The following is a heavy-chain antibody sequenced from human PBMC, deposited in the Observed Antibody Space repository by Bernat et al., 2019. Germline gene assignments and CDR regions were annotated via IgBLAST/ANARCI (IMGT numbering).Heavy chain of an antibody. J-gene: IGHJ4*02. D-gene: IGHD3-10*01. V-gene: IGHV3-49*04. CDR2: IRSKAYGGTT. CDR3: TRDPGSYYKGSS. CDR1: GFTFGDYA. Sequence: EVQLLESGGGLVQPGGSLRLSCAASGFTFGDYAMSWVRQAPGKGLEWVGFIRSKAYGGTTEYAASVKGRFTISRDDSKSIAYLQMNSLKTEDTAVYYCTRDPGSYYKGSSWGQGTLVTVSS.